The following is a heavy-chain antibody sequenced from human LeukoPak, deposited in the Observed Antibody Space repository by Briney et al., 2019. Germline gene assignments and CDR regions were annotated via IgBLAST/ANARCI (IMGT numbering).Heavy chain of an antibody. CDR2: INHSGST. J-gene: IGHJ5*02. CDR1: GGSFSGYY. CDR3: ARRARRGWFGELSPNWFDP. Sequence: SETLSLTCAVYGGSFSGYYWSWIRQPPGKGLEWIGEINHSGSTNYNPSLKSRVTISVDTSKNQFSLKLSSVTAADTAVYYCARRARRGWFGELSPNWFDPWGQGTLVTVSS. V-gene: IGHV4-34*01. D-gene: IGHD3-10*01.